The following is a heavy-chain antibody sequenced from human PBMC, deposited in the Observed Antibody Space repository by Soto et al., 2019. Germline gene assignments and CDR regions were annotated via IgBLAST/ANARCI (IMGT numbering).Heavy chain of an antibody. CDR3: ARATAYNWFHP. J-gene: IGHJ5*02. V-gene: IGHV5-51*01. CDR2: IYAGDSET. Sequence: ASLKISCSTSGYEFISYWIAWVRQRPGEGLEWMGIIYAGDSETTYSPSFEGQVTISVDRSTATAYLQWSSLEASDSAIYYCARATAYNWFHPWG. CDR1: GYEFISYW.